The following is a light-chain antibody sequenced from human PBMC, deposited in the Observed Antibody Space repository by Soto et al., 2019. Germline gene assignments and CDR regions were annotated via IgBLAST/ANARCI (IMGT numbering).Light chain of an antibody. CDR1: QGIGND. CDR3: LHHNSYPRG. J-gene: IGKJ5*01. Sequence: DIPMTQSPSSLSASVGDRVTITCRASQGIGNDLGWCQQKPGKAPKRLIYAASTLHSGVPSRFNGSGSGTEFPLTISNLQPEDFATYYCLHHNSYPRGFGQGKRLEIK. CDR2: AAS. V-gene: IGKV1-17*02.